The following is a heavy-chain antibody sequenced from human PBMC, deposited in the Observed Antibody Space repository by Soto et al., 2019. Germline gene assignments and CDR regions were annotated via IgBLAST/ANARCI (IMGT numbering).Heavy chain of an antibody. J-gene: IGHJ4*02. Sequence: SETLSLTCAVSGGSISSGGYSWSWIRQPPGKGLEWIGYIYHSGSTYYNPSLKSRVTISVDRSKNQFSLKLSSVTAADTAVYYCARVPGGNYYFDYWGQGTLVTVSS. CDR1: GGSISSGGYS. CDR3: ARVPGGNYYFDY. D-gene: IGHD1-7*01. V-gene: IGHV4-30-2*01. CDR2: IYHSGST.